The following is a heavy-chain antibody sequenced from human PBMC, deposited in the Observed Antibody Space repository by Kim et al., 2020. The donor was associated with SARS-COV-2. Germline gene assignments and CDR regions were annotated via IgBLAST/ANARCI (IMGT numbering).Heavy chain of an antibody. Sequence: SETLSLTCTVSGGSISSYYWSWIRQPPGKGLEWIGYIYYSGSTNYNPSLKSRVTISVDTSKNQFSLKLSSVTAADTAVYYCARVGSSGWKIDYWGQGTLVTVSS. CDR3: ARVGSSGWKIDY. J-gene: IGHJ4*02. CDR2: IYYSGST. D-gene: IGHD6-19*01. CDR1: GGSISSYY. V-gene: IGHV4-59*13.